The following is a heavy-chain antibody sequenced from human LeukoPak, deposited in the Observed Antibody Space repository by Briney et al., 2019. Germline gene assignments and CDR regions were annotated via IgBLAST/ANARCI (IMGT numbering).Heavy chain of an antibody. J-gene: IGHJ4*02. CDR2: ISYDGSNK. CDR3: AKDLNVLLVGYFDY. CDR1: GFTFSSYG. V-gene: IGHV3-30*18. D-gene: IGHD2/OR15-2a*01. Sequence: GGSLRLSCAASGFTFSSYGMHWVRQAPGKGLEWVAVISYDGSNKYYADSVKGRFTISRDSSKNKLYLQMNSLRAEDTAVYYCAKDLNVLLVGYFDYWGQGALVTVSS.